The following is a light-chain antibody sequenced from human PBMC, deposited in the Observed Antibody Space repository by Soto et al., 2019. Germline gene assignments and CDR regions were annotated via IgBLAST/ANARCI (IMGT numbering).Light chain of an antibody. Sequence: QSVLTQPPSVSGAPGQRVTISCTGSSSNIGAGYDVHWYQQLPGTAPKLLIYGNSNQPSGVPDRFSGSKSGTSASLAITGLQAEDEADYYCQSYDSSLSAHVFGTGTKLTVL. CDR3: QSYDSSLSAHV. CDR2: GNS. V-gene: IGLV1-40*01. J-gene: IGLJ1*01. CDR1: SSNIGAGYD.